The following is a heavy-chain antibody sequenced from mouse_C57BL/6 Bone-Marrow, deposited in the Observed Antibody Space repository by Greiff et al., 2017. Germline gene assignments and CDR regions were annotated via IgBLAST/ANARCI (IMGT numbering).Heavy chain of an antibody. V-gene: IGHV14-4*01. J-gene: IGHJ2*01. D-gene: IGHD2-4*01. CDR1: GFNIKDDY. Sequence: VQLQQSGAELVRPGASVKLSCTASGFNIKDDYMHWVKQRPEQGLEWIGWIDPENGDTEYASKFQGKATITADTSSTTAYLQLSSLTSEDTAVYYCTSYDYERYYFDYWGQGTTLTVSS. CDR3: TSYDYERYYFDY. CDR2: IDPENGDT.